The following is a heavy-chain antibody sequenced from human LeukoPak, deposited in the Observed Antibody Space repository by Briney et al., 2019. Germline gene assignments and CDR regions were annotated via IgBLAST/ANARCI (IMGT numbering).Heavy chain of an antibody. CDR3: AREEYGGYFDY. D-gene: IGHD2-21*01. J-gene: IGHJ4*02. CDR2: ISAYNGNT. Sequence: ASVKVSCKATGYTFTTYGISWVRQAPGQGLEWMGWISAYNGNTNYAQKLQGRVTMTTDTSTSTAYMELRSLRSDDTAVYNCAREEYGGYFDYWGQGTLVTVSS. CDR1: GYTFTTYG. V-gene: IGHV1-18*01.